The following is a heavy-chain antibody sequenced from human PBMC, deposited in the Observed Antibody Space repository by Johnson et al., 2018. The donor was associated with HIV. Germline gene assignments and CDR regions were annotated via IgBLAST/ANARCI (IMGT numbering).Heavy chain of an antibody. CDR2: ISYDGSNK. CDR3: ARDKGRGAFDI. CDR1: GFTFSSYG. V-gene: IGHV3-33*05. J-gene: IGHJ3*02. D-gene: IGHD3-10*01. Sequence: QMQLVESGGGLVQPGGSLRLSCAASGFTFSSYGMHWVRQAPGKGLEWVAVISYDGSNKYYADSVKGRFTISRDNSKNTLYLQMNSLRAEDTAVYYCARDKGRGAFDIWGQGTMVTVSS.